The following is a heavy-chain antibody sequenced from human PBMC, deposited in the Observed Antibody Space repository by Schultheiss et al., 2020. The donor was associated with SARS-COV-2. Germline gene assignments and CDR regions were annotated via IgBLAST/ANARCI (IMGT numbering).Heavy chain of an antibody. CDR2: IYYSGST. J-gene: IGHJ5*02. D-gene: IGHD1-26*01. Sequence: SETLSLTCTVSGGSISSYYWSWIRQPPGKGLEWIGYIYYSGSTNYNPSLKTRVTISVDTSNNQFSLKLSSVTAADTAVYYCARLDSAYYISRSWIDPWGQGTLVTVSS. CDR3: ARLDSAYYISRSWIDP. CDR1: GGSISSYY. V-gene: IGHV4-59*01.